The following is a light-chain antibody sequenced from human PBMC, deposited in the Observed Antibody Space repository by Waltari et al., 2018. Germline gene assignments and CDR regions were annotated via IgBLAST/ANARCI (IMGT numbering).Light chain of an antibody. CDR3: SSFTSLRSVI. V-gene: IGLV2-14*01. CDR1: THHF. Sequence: QSALTQPASVSGSPGQSITITCPGTTHHFVSWYQLHPGNPPRLIISDATYRPSGVPSRFSGSKSGDTASLTISGVQAEDEAHYYCSSFTSLRSVIFGGGTTLTVL. CDR2: DAT. J-gene: IGLJ2*01.